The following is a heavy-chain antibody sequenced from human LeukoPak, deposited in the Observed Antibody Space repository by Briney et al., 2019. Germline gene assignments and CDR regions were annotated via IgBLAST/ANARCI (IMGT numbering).Heavy chain of an antibody. J-gene: IGHJ5*02. CDR3: AKGPFSHIVVVVAATMWFDP. Sequence: GGSLRLSCAASGFTFSSYSMNWVRQAPGKGLEWVSYISSSSSTIYYADSVKGRFTISRDNAKNSLYLQMNSLRAEDTAVYYCAKGPFSHIVVVVAATMWFDPWGQGTLVTVSS. CDR2: ISSSSSTI. CDR1: GFTFSSYS. D-gene: IGHD2-15*01. V-gene: IGHV3-48*01.